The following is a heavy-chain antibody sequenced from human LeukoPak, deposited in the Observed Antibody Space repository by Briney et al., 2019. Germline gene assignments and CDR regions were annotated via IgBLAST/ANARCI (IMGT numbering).Heavy chain of an antibody. CDR1: GFTFSLHW. Sequence: GGSLRLSCAASGFTFSLHWMSWLRQAPGQGLEWVAYIKPDGSDKYYVDSVKGRFTISRDNFKNTMYLHMNSLKAEDTAEYSLGEGKQGLLYYFDYWGQGTLVRVS. D-gene: IGHD6-19*01. V-gene: IGHV3-7*01. CDR2: IKPDGSDK. CDR3: GEGKQGLLYYFDY. J-gene: IGHJ4*02.